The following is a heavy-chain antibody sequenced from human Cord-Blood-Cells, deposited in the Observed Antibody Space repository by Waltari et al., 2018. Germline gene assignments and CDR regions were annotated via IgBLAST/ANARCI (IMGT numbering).Heavy chain of an antibody. CDR1: GGSFSGYY. CDR3: AQLKNSGSYCNYFDY. CDR2: INHSGST. J-gene: IGHJ4*02. Sequence: QVQLQQWGAGLLKPSETLSLTCAVYGGSFSGYYWSWIRQPPGKGLEWIGEINHSGSTNDNPSLKSRVTISVDTSKNQFSLKLSSVTAADTAVYYCAQLKNSGSYCNYFDYWGQGTLVTVSS. V-gene: IGHV4-34*01. D-gene: IGHD3-10*01.